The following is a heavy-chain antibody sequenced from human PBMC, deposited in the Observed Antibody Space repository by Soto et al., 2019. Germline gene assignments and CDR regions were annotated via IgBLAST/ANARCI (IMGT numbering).Heavy chain of an antibody. Sequence: SETLSLTCTVSGGSISSYYWSWIRQPPGKGLEWIGYIYYSGSTNYNPSLKSRVTISVDTSKNQFSLKLSSVTAADTAVYYCARRLKWFGENGFDPWGQGTVVTVSS. D-gene: IGHD3-10*01. CDR1: GGSISSYY. CDR3: ARRLKWFGENGFDP. V-gene: IGHV4-59*08. J-gene: IGHJ5*02. CDR2: IYYSGST.